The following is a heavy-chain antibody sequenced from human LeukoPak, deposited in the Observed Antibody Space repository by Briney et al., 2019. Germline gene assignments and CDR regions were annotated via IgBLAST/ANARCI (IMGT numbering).Heavy chain of an antibody. J-gene: IGHJ5*02. CDR2: IYHSGST. V-gene: IGHV4-30-2*01. CDR3: ARWSSDWENNYFDP. D-gene: IGHD6-19*01. CDR1: GGSISSGGYY. Sequence: SQTLSLTCTVSGGSISSGGYYWSWIRQPPGKGLEWIGYIYHSGSTYYNPSLKSRVTISVDTSKNQFSLKLSSVTAADTAVYYCARWSSDWENNYFDPWGQGILVTVSS.